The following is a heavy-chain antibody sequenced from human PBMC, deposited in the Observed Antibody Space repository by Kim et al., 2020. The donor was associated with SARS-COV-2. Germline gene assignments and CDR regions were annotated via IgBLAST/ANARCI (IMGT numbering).Heavy chain of an antibody. CDR2: ISYDGSNK. D-gene: IGHD2-15*01. CDR3: AKKRADKSASRRHYTYYHAMDV. CDR1: GFTFSSYG. J-gene: IGHJ6*02. Sequence: GGSLRLSCAASGFTFSSYGMHWVRQAPGKGLEWVAVISYDGSNKYYADSVKGRFTISRDNSENTLFLQMNSLRGEDTAVYYCAKKRADKSASRRHYTYYHAMDVWGQGTTVTVSS. V-gene: IGHV3-30*18.